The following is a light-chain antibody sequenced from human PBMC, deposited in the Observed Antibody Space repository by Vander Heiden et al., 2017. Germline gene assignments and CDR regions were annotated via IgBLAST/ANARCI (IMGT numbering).Light chain of an antibody. V-gene: IGKV1-33*01. CDR2: DAS. CDR1: QDISNY. Sequence: DVQVTQSPSSLSASVGDRVTISCQASQDISNYLSWYQQKPGKAPRLLIYDASNLETGVPSRFSGGGSGTDFTFTISSLQPADIATYYCQQENNLPSTFGQGTSLEIK. J-gene: IGKJ2*01. CDR3: QQENNLPST.